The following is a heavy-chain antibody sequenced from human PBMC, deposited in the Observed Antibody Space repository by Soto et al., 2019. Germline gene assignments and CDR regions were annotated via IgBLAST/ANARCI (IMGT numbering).Heavy chain of an antibody. Sequence: QVQLVESGGGVVQPGRSLRLSCVASGFTFSTHGIHWVRQAPGKGLEWVAVISYDGSNKYYADSVKGRFTISRDNSKNTLYLQMNSLTTADTAVYFCAKGHDLARDQYYYGWDVWGQGTTVTVSS. J-gene: IGHJ6*02. CDR3: AKGHDLARDQYYYGWDV. CDR1: GFTFSTHG. V-gene: IGHV3-30*18. D-gene: IGHD3-16*01. CDR2: ISYDGSNK.